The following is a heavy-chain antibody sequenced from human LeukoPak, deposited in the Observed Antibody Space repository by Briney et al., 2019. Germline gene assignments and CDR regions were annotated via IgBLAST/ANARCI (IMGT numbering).Heavy chain of an antibody. Sequence: GALRLSCAASEFTFSDYEMNWVRQAPGKGLEWVSYISRSGSTIYYADSVKGRFTISRDNAKNSVFLQMNSLRAEDTAVYYCAKIGRSYDFWTGYYEEEVDYMDVWGKGTTVTVSS. J-gene: IGHJ6*03. CDR2: ISRSGSTI. D-gene: IGHD3-3*01. CDR1: EFTFSDYE. CDR3: AKIGRSYDFWTGYYEEEVDYMDV. V-gene: IGHV3-48*03.